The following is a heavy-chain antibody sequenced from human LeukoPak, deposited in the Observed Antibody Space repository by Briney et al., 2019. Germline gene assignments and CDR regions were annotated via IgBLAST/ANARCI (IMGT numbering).Heavy chain of an antibody. Sequence: PGGSLRLSCAASGFTFSSYSMNWVRQAPGKGLEWVSSISSSSSYIYYADSVKGRFTISRDNAKNSLYLQMNSLRAEDTAVYYCARDIYGGNWPSDYWGQGTLVTVSS. D-gene: IGHD4-23*01. V-gene: IGHV3-21*01. J-gene: IGHJ4*02. CDR1: GFTFSSYS. CDR2: ISSSSSYI. CDR3: ARDIYGGNWPSDY.